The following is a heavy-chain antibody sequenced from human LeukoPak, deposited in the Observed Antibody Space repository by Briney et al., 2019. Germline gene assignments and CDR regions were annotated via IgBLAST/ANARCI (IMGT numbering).Heavy chain of an antibody. CDR2: IIPIFGTA. Sequence: ASVTVSCKASGGTFSSYAISWVRQAPGQGLEWMGGIIPIFGTANYAQKFQGRVTITADKSTSTAYMELSSLRSEDTAVYYCARDLVHCSGGSCHYYYYMDVWGKGTTVTVSS. CDR3: ARDLVHCSGGSCHYYYYMDV. D-gene: IGHD2-15*01. V-gene: IGHV1-69*06. CDR1: GGTFSSYA. J-gene: IGHJ6*03.